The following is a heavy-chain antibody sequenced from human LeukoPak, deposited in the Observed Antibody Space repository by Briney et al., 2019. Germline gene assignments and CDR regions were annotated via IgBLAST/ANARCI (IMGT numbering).Heavy chain of an antibody. D-gene: IGHD1-14*01. J-gene: IGHJ4*02. Sequence: GASVKVSCKASGYSFTGYYMHWVRQAPGQGLEWMGWINPNSGGTNYAQKFQGRVTMTRDTSISTAYMELSRLRSDDTAVYYCARSLLSRPEFDYWGQGTLVTVSS. CDR3: ARSLLSRPEFDY. CDR2: INPNSGGT. CDR1: GYSFTGYY. V-gene: IGHV1-2*02.